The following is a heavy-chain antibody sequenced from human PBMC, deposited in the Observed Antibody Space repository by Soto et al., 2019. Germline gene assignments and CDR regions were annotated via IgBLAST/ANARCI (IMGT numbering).Heavy chain of an antibody. Sequence: GSLRLSCAASGFPFSTSTMYWVRQLPGKGLEWVAGISSDGNRNYYADSVKGRFTISRDNSRNTLYLQMNSLRFEDTAVYYCARDLWFGETDYYYGMDVWGQGTTVTVSS. CDR1: GFPFSTST. V-gene: IGHV3-30-3*01. CDR3: ARDLWFGETDYYYGMDV. CDR2: ISSDGNRN. D-gene: IGHD3-10*01. J-gene: IGHJ6*02.